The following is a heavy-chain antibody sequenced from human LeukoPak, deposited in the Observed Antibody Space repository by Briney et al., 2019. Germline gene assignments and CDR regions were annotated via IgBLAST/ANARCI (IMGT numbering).Heavy chain of an antibody. J-gene: IGHJ4*02. CDR2: IKQDGSEK. CDR3: ARDRVGDH. D-gene: IGHD3-10*01. V-gene: IGHV3-7*01. CDR1: GFTFSSYW. Sequence: GGSLRLSCAASGFTFSSYWMTWVRQAPGKGLEWVANIKQDGSEKYYEDSVKGRFTISRDNTENSLYLQMNSLRAEDTAVYYCARDRVGDHWGQGTLVTVSS.